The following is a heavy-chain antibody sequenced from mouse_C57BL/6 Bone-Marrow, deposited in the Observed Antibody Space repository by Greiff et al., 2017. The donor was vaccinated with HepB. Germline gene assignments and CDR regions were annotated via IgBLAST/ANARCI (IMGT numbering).Heavy chain of an antibody. CDR1: GYAFTNYL. CDR3: ARWEIYYYGSSYVGYFDV. CDR2: INPGSGGT. J-gene: IGHJ1*03. D-gene: IGHD1-1*01. Sequence: QVQLQQSGAELVRPGTSVKVSCKASGYAFTNYLIEWVKQRPGQGLEWIGVINPGSGGTNYNEKFKGKATLTADKSSSTAYMQLSILTSEDSAVYFCARWEIYYYGSSYVGYFDVWGTGTTVTVSS. V-gene: IGHV1-54*01.